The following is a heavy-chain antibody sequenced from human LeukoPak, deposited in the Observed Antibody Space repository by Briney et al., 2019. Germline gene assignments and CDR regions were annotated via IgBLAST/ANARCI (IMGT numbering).Heavy chain of an antibody. J-gene: IGHJ4*02. CDR1: GFTFSSYS. CDR3: ARLREKLAPFDY. V-gene: IGHV3-21*01. Sequence: PGGPLRLSCAASGFTFSSYSMNGVPQAPGKGLEWVSSISSSSSYIYYADSVKGRFTISRENAKNSLYLQMNSLRAEDTAVYYCARLREKLAPFDYWGQGTLVTVSS. CDR2: ISSSSSYI. D-gene: IGHD6-6*01.